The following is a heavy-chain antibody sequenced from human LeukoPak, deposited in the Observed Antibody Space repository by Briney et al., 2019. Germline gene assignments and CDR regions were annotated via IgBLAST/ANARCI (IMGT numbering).Heavy chain of an antibody. CDR2: LRNDGTYK. D-gene: IGHD2-2*01. Sequence: GGSLRLSCAASGFTFTTYGMHWVRQAPGKGLEWVAFLRNDGTYKYYADSVKGRFTISRDNSKNTLYLQMSSLRAEDTAVYYCVKTSCSTTSCPGDYWGQGTLVTVSS. CDR1: GFTFTTYG. CDR3: VKTSCSTTSCPGDY. J-gene: IGHJ4*02. V-gene: IGHV3-30*02.